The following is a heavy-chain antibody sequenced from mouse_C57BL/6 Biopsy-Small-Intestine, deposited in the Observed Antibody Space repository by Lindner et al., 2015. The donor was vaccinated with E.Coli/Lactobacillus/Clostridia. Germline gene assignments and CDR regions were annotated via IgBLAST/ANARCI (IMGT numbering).Heavy chain of an antibody. CDR3: ARGGWDWYFDV. V-gene: IGHV1-34*02. J-gene: IGHJ1*01. CDR1: GYLFTDYY. D-gene: IGHD3-3*01. Sequence: VQLQESGPELVKPGDSVKMPCKASGYLFTDYYMDWVKQSHGRSLEWTGYIFPNNGVTSYNQEFKGKATLTVDKSSSTAYMELHSLTSEDSAVYYCARGGWDWYFDVWGAGTTVTVSS. CDR2: IFPNNGVT.